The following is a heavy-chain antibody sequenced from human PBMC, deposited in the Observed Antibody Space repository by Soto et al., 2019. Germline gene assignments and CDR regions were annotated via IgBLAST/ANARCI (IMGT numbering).Heavy chain of an antibody. Sequence: SETLSLTCTVSGDSVSSSTYYWGWIRQSPGKGLEWIGNIHYSGSTYYNPSLKSRVTISVDTSKNQFSLKLSSVTAADTAVYYCATNTIFGVDYGMDVWGQGTTVTVSS. V-gene: IGHV4-39*01. CDR2: IHYSGST. CDR1: GDSVSSSTYY. J-gene: IGHJ6*02. D-gene: IGHD3-3*01. CDR3: ATNTIFGVDYGMDV.